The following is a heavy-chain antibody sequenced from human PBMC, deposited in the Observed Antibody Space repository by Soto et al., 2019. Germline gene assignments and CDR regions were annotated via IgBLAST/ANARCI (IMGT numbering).Heavy chain of an antibody. CDR3: ARDIPVITMISGPDAFDI. Sequence: EVQLVESGGGLVQPGGSLRLSCAASGFTFSSYEMNWVRQAPGKGLEWVSYISSSGSTIYYADSVKGRFTISRDNAKNSLYLQMNSLRAEDTAVYYCARDIPVITMISGPDAFDIWGQGTMVTVSS. CDR2: ISSSGSTI. CDR1: GFTFSSYE. D-gene: IGHD3-22*01. V-gene: IGHV3-48*03. J-gene: IGHJ3*02.